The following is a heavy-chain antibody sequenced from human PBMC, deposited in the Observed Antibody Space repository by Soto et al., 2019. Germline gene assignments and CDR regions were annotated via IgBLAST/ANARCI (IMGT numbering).Heavy chain of an antibody. Sequence: VGSLRLSCAASGFTFSTYAMSWVRQAPGKGLEWVSTISGSGVITYYADSVKGRFTISRDNPQNTLYLQMNSLRAEDTAIYYCAEVVYDSSASYQRHYYYYAMDVWGQGTTVTVSS. D-gene: IGHD3-22*01. J-gene: IGHJ6*02. CDR2: ISGSGVIT. CDR1: GFTFSTYA. CDR3: AEVVYDSSASYQRHYYYYAMDV. V-gene: IGHV3-23*01.